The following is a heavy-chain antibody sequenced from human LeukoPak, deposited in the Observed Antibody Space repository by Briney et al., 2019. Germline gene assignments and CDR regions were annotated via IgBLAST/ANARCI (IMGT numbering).Heavy chain of an antibody. D-gene: IGHD3-9*01. CDR1: GFSFSSYS. J-gene: IGHJ4*02. V-gene: IGHV3-48*01. CDR2: IRRDGSRI. CDR3: AKDFKLRYFDWLLFDY. Sequence: GGSLRLSCAASGFSFSSYSMNWVRQAPGKGLEWISYIRRDGSRIYYADSVEGRFTISRDNSKNTLYLQMNSLRAEDTAVYYCAKDFKLRYFDWLLFDYWGQGTLVTVSS.